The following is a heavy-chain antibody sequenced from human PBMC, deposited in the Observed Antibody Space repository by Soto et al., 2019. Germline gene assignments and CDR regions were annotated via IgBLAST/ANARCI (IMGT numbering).Heavy chain of an antibody. Sequence: SVKVSCKVSGGTFSSYAISWVRQAPGQGLEWMGGIIPIFGTANYAQKFQGRVTSTADESTSTAYMELSSLRSEDTAVYYCARGRITGTNMGGYYFDYWGQGTLVTVSS. V-gene: IGHV1-69*13. CDR3: ARGRITGTNMGGYYFDY. CDR2: IIPIFGTA. D-gene: IGHD1-20*01. CDR1: GGTFSSYA. J-gene: IGHJ4*02.